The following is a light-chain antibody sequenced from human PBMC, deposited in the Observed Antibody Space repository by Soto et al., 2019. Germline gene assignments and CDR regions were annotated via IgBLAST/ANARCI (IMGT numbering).Light chain of an antibody. CDR2: DGS. V-gene: IGKV1-33*01. CDR1: QDINNY. Sequence: DIQMTQTPSSLSASVGDRVTTTCQASQDINNYLNWYQQKPGKAPKLLIYDGSNLETGVPSRFSASGSGTDFTFTISSLQPEDIATYYCQQYDNLIPSGQG. J-gene: IGKJ5*01. CDR3: QQYDNLIP.